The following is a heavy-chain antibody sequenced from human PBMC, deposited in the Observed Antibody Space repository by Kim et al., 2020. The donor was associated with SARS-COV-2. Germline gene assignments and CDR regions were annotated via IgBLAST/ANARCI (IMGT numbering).Heavy chain of an antibody. CDR3: ARRWKTMVRGVIIMEAFDI. V-gene: IGHV1-18*01. CDR1: GYTFTSYG. J-gene: IGHJ3*02. Sequence: ASVKVSCKASGYTFTSYGISWVRQAPGQGLEWMGWISAYNGNTNYAQKLQGRVTMTTDTSTSTAYMELRSLRSDDTAVYYCARRWKTMVRGVIIMEAFDIWGQGTMVTVSS. D-gene: IGHD3-10*01. CDR2: ISAYNGNT.